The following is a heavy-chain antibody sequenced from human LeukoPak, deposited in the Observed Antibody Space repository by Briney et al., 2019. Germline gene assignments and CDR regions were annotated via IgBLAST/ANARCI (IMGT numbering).Heavy chain of an antibody. CDR1: GFTFSRYW. CDR3: ARDGSSSPHFDY. Sequence: PGGSLRLSCAASGFTFSRYWMSSVRQAPGKGLGRVANIKQDGSEKYYVDSVKGRFTISRDNAKNSLYLQMNSLRAEDTAVYYCARDGSSSPHFDYWGQGTLVTVSS. V-gene: IGHV3-7*01. D-gene: IGHD6-13*01. CDR2: IKQDGSEK. J-gene: IGHJ4*02.